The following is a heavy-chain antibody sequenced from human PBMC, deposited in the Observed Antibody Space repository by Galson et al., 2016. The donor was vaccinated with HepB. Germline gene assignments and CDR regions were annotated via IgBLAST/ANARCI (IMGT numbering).Heavy chain of an antibody. CDR1: GFTFSDHY. CDR2: TKNKAASYTT. Sequence: SLRLSCAASGFTFSDHYMDWVRQAPGKGLEWVGRTKNKAASYTTEYAASVKGRFTISRDDSKSSLYLQMNSLRAEDTAVFYCAKKDEIVAVPAAITAFDNWGQGTLVTVSS. J-gene: IGHJ4*02. CDR3: AKKDEIVAVPAAITAFDN. D-gene: IGHD2-2*02. V-gene: IGHV3-72*01.